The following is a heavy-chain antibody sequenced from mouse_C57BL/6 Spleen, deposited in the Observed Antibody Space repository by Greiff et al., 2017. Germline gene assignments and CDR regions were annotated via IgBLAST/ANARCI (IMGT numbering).Heavy chain of an antibody. Sequence: EVMLVESGGGLVKPGGSLKLSCAASGFTFSDYGMHWVRQAPEKGLEWVAYISSGSSTIYSADTVKGRFTISRDNAKNTLFLQMTSLRSEDTAMYYCAREGYYGSSYFAYWGQGTLVTVSA. J-gene: IGHJ3*01. D-gene: IGHD1-1*01. CDR3: AREGYYGSSYFAY. V-gene: IGHV5-17*01. CDR2: ISSGSSTI. CDR1: GFTFSDYG.